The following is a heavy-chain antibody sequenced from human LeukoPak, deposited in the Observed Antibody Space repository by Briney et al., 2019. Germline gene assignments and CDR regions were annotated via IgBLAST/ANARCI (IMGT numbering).Heavy chain of an antibody. D-gene: IGHD1-26*01. CDR3: AKDLPFKWELPHDDALDI. V-gene: IGHV3-23*01. Sequence: PGGSLRLSCAASGFTFSSYAMSWVRQAPGKGLEWASAISGSGGSTYYADSVKGRFTISRDNSKNTLYLQMNSLRAEDTAVYYCAKDLPFKWELPHDDALDIWGQGTMVTVSS. CDR2: ISGSGGST. CDR1: GFTFSSYA. J-gene: IGHJ3*02.